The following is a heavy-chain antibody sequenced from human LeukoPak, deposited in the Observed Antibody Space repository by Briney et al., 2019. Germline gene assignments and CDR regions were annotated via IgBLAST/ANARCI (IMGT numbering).Heavy chain of an antibody. CDR2: VTSDGVT. J-gene: IGHJ4*02. CDR1: GFTFSNDW. D-gene: IGHD5/OR15-5a*01. CDR3: LCLEATSTGLIDH. V-gene: IGHV3-74*01. Sequence: GGSLRLSCAASGFTFSNDWLHWVRQAPRKGLVWVSRVTSDGVTSYADSVKGRFAMSRDNAKNTLHLQMDSLRVEDTAVYYCLCLEATSTGLIDHWGQGTLVTVSS.